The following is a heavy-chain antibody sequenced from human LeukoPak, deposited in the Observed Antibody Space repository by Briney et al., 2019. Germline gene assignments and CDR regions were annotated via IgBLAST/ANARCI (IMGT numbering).Heavy chain of an antibody. CDR3: ARGGLRWYPDYCYFDL. Sequence: PGGSLRLSCVASGFTFSSYWMQWVRQPPGKGLVWVSRINADGSTTYADSVKGRFTISRDNAKNTLYLQMNSLRDEDTAVYYCARGGLRWYPDYCYFDLWGRGTLVTVSS. CDR1: GFTFSSYW. V-gene: IGHV3-74*01. J-gene: IGHJ2*01. CDR2: INADGST. D-gene: IGHD4-23*01.